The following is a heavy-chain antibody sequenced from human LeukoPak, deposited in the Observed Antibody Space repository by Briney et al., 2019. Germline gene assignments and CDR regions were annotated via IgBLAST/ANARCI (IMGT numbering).Heavy chain of an antibody. CDR1: GDSVSSKIVT. CDR3: ARGAVAESDY. J-gene: IGHJ4*02. Sequence: SQTLSLTCAISGDSVSSKIVTWNWIRQSPSRGLEWLGRTYYRYKWYYDYAVSMKSRITINPDTSKNQFSLQLNSVTPEDTAVYYCARGAVAESDYWGQGTLVTVSS. V-gene: IGHV6-1*01. CDR2: TYYRYKWYY. D-gene: IGHD6-19*01.